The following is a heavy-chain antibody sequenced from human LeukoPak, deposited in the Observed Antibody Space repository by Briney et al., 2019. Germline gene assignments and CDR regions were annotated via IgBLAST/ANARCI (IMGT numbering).Heavy chain of an antibody. J-gene: IGHJ3*02. CDR3: ARDLVTVTKGFDI. CDR2: ISYIGST. Sequence: PSETLSLTCIVSGGSISSYYWTWIRQPPGKGLEWIGYISYIGSTNYNPSLNSRVTISIDTSKNQFSLKLSSVTAADTAVYYCARDLVTVTKGFDIWGQGTMVSVSS. CDR1: GGSISSYY. V-gene: IGHV4-59*01. D-gene: IGHD4-17*01.